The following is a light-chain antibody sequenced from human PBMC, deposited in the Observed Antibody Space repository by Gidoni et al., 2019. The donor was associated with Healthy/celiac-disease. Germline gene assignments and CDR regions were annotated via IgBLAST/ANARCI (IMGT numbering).Light chain of an antibody. Sequence: EIVLTQSPATLSLSPGERATLSCRASQSVSSYLAWYQQKPGQAPMLLIYAASNMATGIPARFSGSGSGTDFTLTISSLEPEDFAVYYCQQRSNCPPFTFGPGTKVDIK. V-gene: IGKV3-11*01. CDR2: AAS. CDR3: QQRSNCPPFT. J-gene: IGKJ3*01. CDR1: QSVSSY.